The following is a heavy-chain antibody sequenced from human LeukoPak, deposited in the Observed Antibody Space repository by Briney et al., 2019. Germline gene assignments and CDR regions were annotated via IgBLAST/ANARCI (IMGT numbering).Heavy chain of an antibody. CDR1: GFTFSRYV. CDR3: AKDRDYYGSGSYSYYFDY. V-gene: IGHV3-23*01. Sequence: PGGSLRLSCAASGFTFSRYVMTWVRQAPGKGLEWVSAISASGGNTYYADSVKGRFTISRDNSKNTLSLQMNSLRAEDTAVYYCAKDRDYYGSGSYSYYFDYWGQGTLVTVSS. CDR2: ISASGGNT. J-gene: IGHJ4*02. D-gene: IGHD3-10*01.